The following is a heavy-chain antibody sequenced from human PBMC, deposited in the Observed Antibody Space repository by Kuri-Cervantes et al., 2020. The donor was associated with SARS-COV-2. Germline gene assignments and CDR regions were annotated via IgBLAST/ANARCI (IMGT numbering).Heavy chain of an antibody. CDR1: GFIFSSYG. CDR3: VRDGDHWNFDY. J-gene: IGHJ4*02. D-gene: IGHD1-1*01. CDR2: IKQDGSEK. Sequence: GGSLRLSCAASGFIFSSYGMHWVRQAPGKGLEWVANIKQDGSEKYYVDSVKGRFTISRDNAKNMLFLQMNSLRAEDTAVYYCVRDGDHWNFDYWGQGTLVTVSS. V-gene: IGHV3-7*01.